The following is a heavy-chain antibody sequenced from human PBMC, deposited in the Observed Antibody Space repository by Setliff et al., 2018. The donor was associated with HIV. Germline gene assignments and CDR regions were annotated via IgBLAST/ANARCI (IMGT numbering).Heavy chain of an antibody. Sequence: SETLSLTCSVSGDSISSGSYFWGWIRQTPGKGLEWIGNIYYTGFAYYNPSLKSRVTISLDTSKTHFFLILTSVTDADTAVYFCTREGRGDPAMATTRIDYWGQGKLVTVSS. V-gene: IGHV4-39*02. D-gene: IGHD1-1*01. J-gene: IGHJ4*02. CDR3: TREGRGDPAMATTRIDY. CDR2: IYYTGFA. CDR1: GDSISSGSYF.